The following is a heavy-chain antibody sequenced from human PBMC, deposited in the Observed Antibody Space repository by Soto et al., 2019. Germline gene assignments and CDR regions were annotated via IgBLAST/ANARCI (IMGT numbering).Heavy chain of an antibody. Sequence: QVQLVQSGAEVKKPGSSVKVSCKASGDTFSSYSITWVQQATGQGLEWMGGIIPVFGSANYAQKFQGRVTITADESTSKAYMELSSLRSQDTAVYFCARDDGWNYRYYDMEVWGQGTTVTVSS. CDR1: GDTFSSYS. V-gene: IGHV1-69*01. CDR3: ARDDGWNYRYYDMEV. D-gene: IGHD1-7*01. CDR2: IIPVFGSA. J-gene: IGHJ6*02.